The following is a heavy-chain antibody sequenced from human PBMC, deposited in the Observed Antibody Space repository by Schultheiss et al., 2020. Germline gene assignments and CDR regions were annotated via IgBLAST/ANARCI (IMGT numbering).Heavy chain of an antibody. D-gene: IGHD6-19*01. V-gene: IGHV3-21*01. J-gene: IGHJ1*01. CDR2: ISSSSSYI. CDR1: GFTFSTYT. CDR3: ARDLSSAWPEYFQN. Sequence: GGSLRLSCAASGFTFSTYTMNWVRQAPGRGLEWVSSISSSSSYIYYADSVKGRFTISRDNAKNSLYLQMNSLRADDTAVYYCARDLSSAWPEYFQNWGQGTLVTVSS.